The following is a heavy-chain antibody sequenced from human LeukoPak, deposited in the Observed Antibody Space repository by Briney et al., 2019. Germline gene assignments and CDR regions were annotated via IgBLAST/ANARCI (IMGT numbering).Heavy chain of an antibody. CDR1: GFTVSNNY. CDR3: ARNRRYDC. V-gene: IGHV3-66*01. J-gene: IGHJ4*02. CDR2: IYSDGTT. D-gene: IGHD3-16*02. Sequence: PGGSLRLSCAASGFTVSNNYMSWVRQTPGKGLEWVSVIYSDGTTYYGDTVKGRFTTSRDKAKNTLYLKMNSLRVDDTAVYYCARNRRYDCWGQGTLVTVSS.